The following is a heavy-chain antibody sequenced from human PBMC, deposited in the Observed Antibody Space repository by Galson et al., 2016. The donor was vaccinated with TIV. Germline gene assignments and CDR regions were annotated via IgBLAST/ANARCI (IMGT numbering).Heavy chain of an antibody. CDR2: LYYNGNT. CDR1: GASISTHTYY. CDR3: ARESGETGLGVVIRSVFDY. V-gene: IGHV4-39*02. J-gene: IGHJ4*02. Sequence: ETLSLTCTVSGASISTHTYYWAWIRQPPGKGLEWIASLYYNGNTYYHPSLTSRVTTSLDTSKNQFSLELTSCTAADTAVYYCARESGETGLGVVIRSVFDYWGQGSLVTVSS. D-gene: IGHD3-3*01.